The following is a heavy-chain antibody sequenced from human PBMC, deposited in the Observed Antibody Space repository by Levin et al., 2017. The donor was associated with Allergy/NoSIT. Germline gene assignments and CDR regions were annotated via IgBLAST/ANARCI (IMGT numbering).Heavy chain of an antibody. Sequence: GESLKISCAASGFTFSSYSMNWVRQAPGKGLEWVSYISSSSSTIYYADSVKGRFTISRDNAKNSLYLQMNSLRAEDTAVYYCASRDPQPGYWGQGTLVTVSS. D-gene: IGHD2-2*01. J-gene: IGHJ4*02. CDR2: ISSSSSTI. V-gene: IGHV3-48*01. CDR3: ASRDPQPGY. CDR1: GFTFSSYS.